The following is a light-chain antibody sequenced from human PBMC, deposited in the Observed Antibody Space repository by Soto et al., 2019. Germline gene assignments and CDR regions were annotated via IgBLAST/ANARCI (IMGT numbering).Light chain of an antibody. J-gene: IGLJ1*01. V-gene: IGLV2-14*01. CDR1: GSDIGAYNY. CDR3: GSFTTSYFYV. Sequence: QSALTQPASVSGSPGQSITISCTGTGSDIGAYNYVSWYQQHPGKAPKLIIYGVTHRPSGVSTRFSASKSAYTASLTISGLQAEDEADYYCGSFTTSYFYVFGPGTKLTVL. CDR2: GVT.